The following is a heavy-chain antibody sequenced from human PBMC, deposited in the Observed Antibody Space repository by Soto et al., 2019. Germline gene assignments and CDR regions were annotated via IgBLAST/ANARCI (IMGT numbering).Heavy chain of an antibody. Sequence: HPGGSLRLSCAASGFTFSSFAMSWVRQAPGKGLEWVSTIGGSGRHTYYADSVKGRFTISRDNSKNTLYLQASSLRAEDTAVYYCAKPYYFDNSGYGHWGQGTLVTVSS. J-gene: IGHJ4*02. CDR3: AKPYYFDNSGYGH. CDR2: IGGSGRHT. CDR1: GFTFSSFA. D-gene: IGHD3-22*01. V-gene: IGHV3-23*01.